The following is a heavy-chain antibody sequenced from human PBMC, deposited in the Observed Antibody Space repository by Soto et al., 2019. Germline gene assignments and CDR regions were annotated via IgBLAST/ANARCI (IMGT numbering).Heavy chain of an antibody. J-gene: IGHJ4*02. CDR1: GYTFTSYA. V-gene: IGHV1-3*01. CDR3: ARTVTYSSGWYVY. CDR2: INAGNGNT. Sequence: QVQLVQSGAEVKKPGASVKVSCKASGYTFTSYAMHWVRQAPGQRLEWMGWINAGNGNTKYSQKFQGRVTITRDTSASTAYMELSSLRSEDTAVYYFARTVTYSSGWYVYWGQGTLVTVSS. D-gene: IGHD6-19*01.